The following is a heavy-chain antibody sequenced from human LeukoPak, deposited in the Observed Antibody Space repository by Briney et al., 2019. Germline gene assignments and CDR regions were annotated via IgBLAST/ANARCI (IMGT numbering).Heavy chain of an antibody. CDR1: GYTFTSYG. V-gene: IGHV1-18*04. CDR3: ARARAAGTPTLFDY. CDR2: ISAYNGNT. J-gene: IGHJ4*02. Sequence: GASVKVSCKASGYTFTSYGISWVRQAPGQGLEWMGWISAYNGNTNYAQKLQGRITMTTDTSTSTAYMELRSLRSDDTAVYYCARARAAGTPTLFDYWGQGTLVTVSS. D-gene: IGHD6-13*01.